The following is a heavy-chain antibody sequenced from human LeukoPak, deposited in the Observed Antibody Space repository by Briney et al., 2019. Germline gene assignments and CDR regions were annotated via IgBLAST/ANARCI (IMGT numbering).Heavy chain of an antibody. J-gene: IGHJ4*02. CDR1: GGTFSSYA. D-gene: IGHD3-22*01. Sequence: SVKVSCKASGGTFSSYAISWVRQAPGQGLEWMGWMNPNSGNTGYAQKFQGRVTITADKSTSTAYMELSSLRSEDTAVYYCASDYDSSGYYYFDYWGQGTLVTVSS. CDR3: ASDYDSSGYYYFDY. CDR2: MNPNSGNT. V-gene: IGHV1-69*10.